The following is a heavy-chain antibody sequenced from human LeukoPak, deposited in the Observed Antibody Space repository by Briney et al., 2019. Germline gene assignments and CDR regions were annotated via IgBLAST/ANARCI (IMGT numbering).Heavy chain of an antibody. D-gene: IGHD3-3*01. V-gene: IGHV4-59*01. CDR2: IYYSGST. J-gene: IGHJ4*02. Sequence: SETLSLTCTVSGGSISSYYWSWIRQPPGKGLEWIGYIYYSGSTNYNPSLKSRVTISVDTSKNQFSLKLSSVTAADTAVYYCARGYYDFWSGYSYYSDYWGQGTLVTVSS. CDR3: ARGYYDFWSGYSYYSDY. CDR1: GGSISSYY.